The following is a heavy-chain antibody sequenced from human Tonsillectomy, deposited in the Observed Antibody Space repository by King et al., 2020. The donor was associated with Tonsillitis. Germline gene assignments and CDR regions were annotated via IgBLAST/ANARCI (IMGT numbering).Heavy chain of an antibody. Sequence: QLQESGPGLVKPSETLSLTCTVSGGSISSYYWSWIRPPPGKGLEWIGYIYYSGSTNYNPSLKSRVTISVDTSKNQFSLKLSSVTAADTAVYYCARDFKPSYYDSSGYYSLHDAFDIWGQGTMVTVSS. V-gene: IGHV4-59*01. D-gene: IGHD3-22*01. CDR2: IYYSGST. J-gene: IGHJ3*02. CDR1: GGSISSYY. CDR3: ARDFKPSYYDSSGYYSLHDAFDI.